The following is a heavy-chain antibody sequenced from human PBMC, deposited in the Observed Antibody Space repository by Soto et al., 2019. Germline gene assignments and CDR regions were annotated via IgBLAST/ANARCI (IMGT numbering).Heavy chain of an antibody. CDR3: TRSTNWNYEYSIDF. CDR2: IDWEEEK. CDR1: GFSLSRKGMS. Sequence: SGPTLVNPKQTLILTCAFSGFSLSRKGMSVSWIRQPPGKALEFLALIDWEEEKFYSPSLRTRLTVSKDTSKSQVVLTLTNVDPVDTATYYCTRSTNWNYEYSIDFWGQGTLVTVSS. V-gene: IGHV2-70*01. D-gene: IGHD1-7*01. J-gene: IGHJ4*02.